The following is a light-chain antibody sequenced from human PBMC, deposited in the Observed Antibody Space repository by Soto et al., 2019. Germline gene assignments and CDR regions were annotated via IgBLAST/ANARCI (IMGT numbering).Light chain of an antibody. J-gene: IGLJ2*01. V-gene: IGLV2-18*02. CDR2: EVS. Sequence: QSVLTQPPSVSGSPGQSVTISCTGTSSDVGSYNRVSWYKQPPGTAPKLMIYEVSNRPSGVSDRFSGSKSGNTAALTISGLQAEDEADYSCSSYTSSSTVFGGGTKRTV. CDR3: SSYTSSSTV. CDR1: SSDVGSYNR.